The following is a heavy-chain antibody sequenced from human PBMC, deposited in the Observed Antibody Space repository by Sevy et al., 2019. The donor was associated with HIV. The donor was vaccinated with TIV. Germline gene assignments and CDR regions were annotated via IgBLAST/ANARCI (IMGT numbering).Heavy chain of an antibody. D-gene: IGHD3-3*01. CDR3: ARSFITIFGVVIARFDY. CDR1: GGSFSGYY. CDR2: INHSGST. J-gene: IGHJ4*02. V-gene: IGHV4-34*01. Sequence: SDTLSLTCAVYGGSFSGYYWSWIRQPPGKGLEWIGEINHSGSTNYNPSLKSRVTISVDTSKNQFSLKLSSVTAADTAVYYCARSFITIFGVVIARFDYWGQGTLVTVSS.